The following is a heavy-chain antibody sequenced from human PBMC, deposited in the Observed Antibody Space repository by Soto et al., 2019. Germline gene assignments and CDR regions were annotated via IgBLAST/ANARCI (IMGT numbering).Heavy chain of an antibody. J-gene: IGHJ4*02. D-gene: IGHD3-10*01. V-gene: IGHV4-34*01. CDR2: INHSGST. CDR3: ARGYYYGSGSYSN. CDR1: GGSFSGYY. Sequence: PSETLSLTCAVYGGSFSGYYWSWIRQPPGKGLEWIGEINHSGSTNYNPSLKSRVTISVDTSKNQFSLRLSSVTAADTAVYYCARGYYYGSGSYSNWGQGTLVTVSS.